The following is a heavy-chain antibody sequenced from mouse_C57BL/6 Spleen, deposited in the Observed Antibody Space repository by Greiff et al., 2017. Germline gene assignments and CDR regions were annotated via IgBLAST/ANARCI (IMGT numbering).Heavy chain of an antibody. CDR2: IWGDGST. V-gene: IGHV2-3*01. D-gene: IGHD2-12*01. CDR1: GFSLTSYG. J-gene: IGHJ4*01. Sequence: VKLVESGPGLLAPSQCLSITCTVSGFSLTSYGVSWVRQPPGKGLEWLGVIWGDGSTNYHSALISRLSIRKDNSKSQVFLTLSSLQTDDTATYYCTKGEYSSHYYAMDYWGQGTSVTVSS. CDR3: TKGEYSSHYYAMDY.